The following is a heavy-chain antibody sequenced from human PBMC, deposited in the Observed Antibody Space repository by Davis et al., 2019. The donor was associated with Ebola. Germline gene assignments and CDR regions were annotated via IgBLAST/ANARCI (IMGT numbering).Heavy chain of an antibody. V-gene: IGHV1-18*01. CDR2: ISCYNGKT. Sequence: ASVKVSCKASGYTFTSYGISWVRQAPGRGLEWMGWISCYNGKTDYAQIVQGRVSMTVDTSTSTAYMELRSLRSDDTGLYFCARADPGDPEDYWGQGTVVTVSS. J-gene: IGHJ4*02. CDR1: GYTFTSYG. CDR3: ARADPGDPEDY.